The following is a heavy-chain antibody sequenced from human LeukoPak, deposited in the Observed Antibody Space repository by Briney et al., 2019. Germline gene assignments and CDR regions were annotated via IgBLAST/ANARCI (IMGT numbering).Heavy chain of an antibody. CDR3: PREDVLRYFDLTRFDY. CDR2: IRSKAYGGTT. J-gene: IGHJ4*02. Sequence: SGGSLRLSCTASGFTFGDYAMSWVRQAPGKGLEWVGFIRSKAYGGTTEYATSVKGRFTISRDDSKSIAYLQMNSLKTEDTAVYFFPREDVLRYFDLTRFDYWGQGTLVTVSS. V-gene: IGHV3-49*04. CDR1: GFTFGDYA. D-gene: IGHD3-9*01.